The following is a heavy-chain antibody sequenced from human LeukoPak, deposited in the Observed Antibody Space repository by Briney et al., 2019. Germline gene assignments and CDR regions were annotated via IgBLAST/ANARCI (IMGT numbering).Heavy chain of an antibody. CDR1: GFTFSSYA. D-gene: IGHD5-18*01. Sequence: GGSLRLSCAASGFTFSSYAMSWVRQAPGKGLEWVSAISGSGGSTYYADSVKGRFTISRDNSKNTLYLQMKTLRAGDTAVYSCAKNGRGYSSDYFDYWGQGTLVTVSS. CDR3: AKNGRGYSSDYFDY. CDR2: ISGSGGST. J-gene: IGHJ4*02. V-gene: IGHV3-23*01.